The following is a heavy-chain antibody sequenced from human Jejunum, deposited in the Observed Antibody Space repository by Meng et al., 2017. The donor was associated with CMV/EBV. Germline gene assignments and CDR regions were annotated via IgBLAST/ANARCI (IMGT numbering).Heavy chain of an antibody. V-gene: IGHV3-30*02. CDR2: ILYDGRNK. Sequence: FTFRKFGMHWARQAPGKGLEWVAYILYDGRNKYYADSVKDRFTVSRDNSKNMVYLQVNSLRVEDTAVYFCVKSRFDSEMPDAFDVWGQGTMVTVSS. D-gene: IGHD5-24*01. CDR3: VKSRFDSEMPDAFDV. CDR1: FTFRKFG. J-gene: IGHJ3*01.